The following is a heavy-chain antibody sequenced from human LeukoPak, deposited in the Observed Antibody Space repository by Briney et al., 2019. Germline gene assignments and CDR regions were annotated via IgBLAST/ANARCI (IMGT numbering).Heavy chain of an antibody. D-gene: IGHD2/OR15-2a*01. V-gene: IGHV3-74*01. Sequence: PGESLRLSCAASGFGFSGHWMHWVRQAPGKGLVWVSRSNSDGSVRNYADSVEGRFIISRDNAKNTLYLQMNNLGVEDTAVYFCARDPSVNNAIGYNWFDHWGQGALVTVSS. CDR2: SNSDGSVR. CDR3: ARDPSVNNAIGYNWFDH. J-gene: IGHJ5*02. CDR1: GFGFSGHW.